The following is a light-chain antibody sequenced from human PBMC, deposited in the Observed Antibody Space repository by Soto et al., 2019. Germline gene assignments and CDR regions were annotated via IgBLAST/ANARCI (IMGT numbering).Light chain of an antibody. CDR2: DAS. CDR3: QQRSNWPIT. V-gene: IGKV3D-20*02. J-gene: IGKJ3*01. Sequence: VCTQTQNTLSLSPGERATLSCSPSQSVSSTYLIWYQQKPGQAPRLLIYDASNRATGIPARFSGSGSGTDFTLTISSLEPEDFAVYYCQQRSNWPITFG. CDR1: QSVSSTY.